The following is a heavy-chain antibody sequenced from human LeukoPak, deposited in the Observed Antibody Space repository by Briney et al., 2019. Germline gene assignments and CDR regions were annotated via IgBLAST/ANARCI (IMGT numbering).Heavy chain of an antibody. CDR3: ARAVAFWGGYYNTPYYMDV. D-gene: IGHD3-3*01. CDR2: IYTSGST. Sequence: SETLSLTCTVSGGAISSYYWSWIRQPAGKGLEWIGRIYTSGSTNYNPSLKSRVTISVDTSKNQFSLKLSSVTAADTAVYYCARAVAFWGGYYNTPYYMDVWGKGTTVTVSS. V-gene: IGHV4-4*07. CDR1: GGAISSYY. J-gene: IGHJ6*03.